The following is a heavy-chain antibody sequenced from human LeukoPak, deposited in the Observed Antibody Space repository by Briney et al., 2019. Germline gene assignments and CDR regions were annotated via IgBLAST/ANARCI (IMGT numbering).Heavy chain of an antibody. D-gene: IGHD3-10*01. CDR2: INHSGST. CDR1: GGSINTPNYY. V-gene: IGHV4-39*07. J-gene: IGHJ3*02. Sequence: SETLSLTCTVSGGSINTPNYYWSWIRQPPGKGLEWIGEINHSGSTNYNPSLKSRVTISVDTSKNQFSLKLSSVTAADTAVYYCARGRRLLWFGETSGAFDIWGQGTMVTVSS. CDR3: ARGRRLLWFGETSGAFDI.